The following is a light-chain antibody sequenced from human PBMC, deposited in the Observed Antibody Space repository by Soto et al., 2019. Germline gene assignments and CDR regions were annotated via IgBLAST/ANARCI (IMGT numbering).Light chain of an antibody. V-gene: IGLV2-14*03. CDR1: VSDVGGYDS. CDR3: CSYTTSKTYV. Sequence: QSVLTHPAAVSVSPGQSRTISCTGTVSDVGGYDSVSWYQQHPGRAPKLIIYGVNNRPSGVSNRFSASKSADTASLTISGLQAEDEANYYCCSYTTSKTYVFGTGTKV. CDR2: GVN. J-gene: IGLJ1*01.